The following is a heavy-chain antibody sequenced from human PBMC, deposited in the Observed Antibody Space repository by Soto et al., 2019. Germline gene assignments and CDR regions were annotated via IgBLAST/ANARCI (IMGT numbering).Heavy chain of an antibody. J-gene: IGHJ6*02. CDR1: GYSFTSYW. V-gene: IGHV5-51*01. CDR2: IYPGDSDT. Sequence: GESLKISCKGSGYSFTSYWIGWVRQMPGKGLEWMGIIYPGDSDTRYSPSFQGQVTISADKSISTAYLQWSSLKASDTAMYYCARSPMSDYYYYGMDVWGQGTTVTVSS. CDR3: ARSPMSDYYYYGMDV.